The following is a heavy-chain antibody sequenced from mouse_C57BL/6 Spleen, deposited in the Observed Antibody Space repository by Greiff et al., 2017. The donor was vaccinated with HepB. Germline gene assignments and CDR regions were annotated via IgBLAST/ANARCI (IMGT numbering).Heavy chain of an antibody. CDR2: IRSKSSNYAT. Sequence: EVQLVESGGGLVQPKGSLKLSCAASGFTFNTYAMHWVRQAPGKGLEWVARIRSKSSNYATYYADSVKDRFTISRDDSQSMLYLQMNNLKTEDTAMYYCVREEGNYYGSSSYWYFDVWGTGTTVTVSS. CDR3: VREEGNYYGSSSYWYFDV. CDR1: GFTFNTYA. J-gene: IGHJ1*03. D-gene: IGHD1-1*01. V-gene: IGHV10-3*01.